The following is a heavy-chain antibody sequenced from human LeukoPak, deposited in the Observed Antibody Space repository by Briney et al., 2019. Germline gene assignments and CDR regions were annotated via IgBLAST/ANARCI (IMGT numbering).Heavy chain of an antibody. CDR1: GFTFSSYA. CDR3: ARQTPFTPLDY. J-gene: IGHJ4*02. D-gene: IGHD2/OR15-2a*01. Sequence: GGSLRLSCAASGFTFSSYAMHWVRQAPGKGLEWVAVISYDGSNKYYADSVKGRFTISRDNSKNTLYLQMNSLRAEDTAVYYCARQTPFTPLDYWGQGTLVTVSS. CDR2: ISYDGSNK. V-gene: IGHV3-30-3*01.